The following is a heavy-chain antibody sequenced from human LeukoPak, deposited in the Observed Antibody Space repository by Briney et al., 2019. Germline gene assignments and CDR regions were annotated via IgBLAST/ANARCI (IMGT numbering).Heavy chain of an antibody. J-gene: IGHJ4*02. Sequence: PGGSLRLSCAASGFTFSNYAVSWVRQAPGKGLEWVSAISGSGGSTYYADSVKGRFTISRDNSKNTLYLQMSSLRAEDTAVYYCAKEFYCSTSTCSFDYWGQGALVTVSS. CDR2: ISGSGGST. CDR3: AKEFYCSTSTCSFDY. V-gene: IGHV3-23*01. CDR1: GFTFSNYA. D-gene: IGHD2-2*01.